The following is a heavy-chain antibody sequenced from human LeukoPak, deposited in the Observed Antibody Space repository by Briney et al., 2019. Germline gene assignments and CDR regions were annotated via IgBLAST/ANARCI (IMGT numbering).Heavy chain of an antibody. J-gene: IGHJ4*02. CDR1: GITLSNYG. CDR3: AKRGVVIRVFLVGFHKEASYFES. D-gene: IGHD3-3*01. CDR2: ISGSGGGT. V-gene: IGHV3-23*01. Sequence: GGSLRLSCAVSGITLSNYGMSWVRQAPGKGLEWVAGISGSGGGTSYADSVKGRFTISRDNAKNTLLLQMNSLRVEDTAVYFCAKRGVVIRVFLVGFHKEASYFESWGQGAQVTVSS.